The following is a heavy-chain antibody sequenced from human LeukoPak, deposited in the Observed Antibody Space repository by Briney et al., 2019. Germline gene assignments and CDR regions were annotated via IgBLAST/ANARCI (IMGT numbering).Heavy chain of an antibody. CDR1: GYTFTGYY. D-gene: IGHD6-19*01. CDR3: ASFSSGWYGEFDY. CDR2: INTNSGGT. V-gene: IGHV1-2*02. J-gene: IGHJ4*02. Sequence: ASVKLSCKASGYTFTGYYMHWVRQAPGQGLEWMGWINTNSGGTNYAQKFQGRVTMTRDTSISTAYMELSRLRSDDTAVYYCASFSSGWYGEFDYWGQGTLVTVSS.